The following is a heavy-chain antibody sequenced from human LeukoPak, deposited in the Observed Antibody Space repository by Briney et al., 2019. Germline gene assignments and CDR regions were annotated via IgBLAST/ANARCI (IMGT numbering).Heavy chain of an antibody. CDR3: ARGRRGMHDAFDI. D-gene: IGHD1-14*01. Sequence: GASVKVSCKASGGTFSSYDINWVRQATGQGLEWMGWMNPNSGNTGYAQKFQGRVTITRNTSISTAYMELSSLRSEDTAVYYCARGRRGMHDAFDIWGQGTMVTVSS. J-gene: IGHJ3*02. CDR2: MNPNSGNT. CDR1: GGTFSSYD. V-gene: IGHV1-8*03.